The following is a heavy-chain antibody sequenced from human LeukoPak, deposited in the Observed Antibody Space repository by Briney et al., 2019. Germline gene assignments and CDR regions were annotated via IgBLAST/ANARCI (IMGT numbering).Heavy chain of an antibody. Sequence: VRSLRLSCAASGFTISTKYMNWVRQAPGKGLEWVSIIYTGGTTYSADSVKGRFTISRDTSKNTVSLQMNSLRAEDTAVYFCARVGDHYHWNLDLWGRGTLVTVSS. CDR3: ARVGDHYHWNLDL. J-gene: IGHJ2*01. V-gene: IGHV3-53*01. CDR1: GFTISTKY. CDR2: IYTGGTT. D-gene: IGHD3-10*01.